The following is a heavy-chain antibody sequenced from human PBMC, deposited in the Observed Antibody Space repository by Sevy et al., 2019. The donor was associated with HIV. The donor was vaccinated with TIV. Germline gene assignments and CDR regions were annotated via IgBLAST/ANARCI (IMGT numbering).Heavy chain of an antibody. Sequence: GGSLRISCAASGFTFSTYAMGWVRQAPGKGLEWVSGISNSGNDIYYAGSVEGRFTISRDNSKSTLFLEMNNLRAEDTAVYYCAKDGAPYCTGGICFPYWYFDLWGRGALVTVSS. CDR2: ISNSGNDI. CDR1: GFTFSTYA. V-gene: IGHV3-23*01. J-gene: IGHJ2*01. CDR3: AKDGAPYCTGGICFPYWYFDL. D-gene: IGHD2-8*02.